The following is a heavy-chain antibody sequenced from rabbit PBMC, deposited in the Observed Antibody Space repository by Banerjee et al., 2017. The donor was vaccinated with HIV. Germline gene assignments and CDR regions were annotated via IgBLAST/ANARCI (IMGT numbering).Heavy chain of an antibody. Sequence: QEQLVESGGDLVKPEGSLTLTCTASGFSFSNYYVMCWVRQAPGKGLEWIACINTSSGNTVYATWAIGRFTISKTTSTTVTLQMPRLTAADTATYFCARADVSSDDLHDFNLWGQGTLVTVS. D-gene: IGHD1-1*01. J-gene: IGHJ4*01. CDR3: ARADVSSDDLHDFNL. CDR1: GFSFSNYYV. V-gene: IGHV1S45*01. CDR2: INTSSGNT.